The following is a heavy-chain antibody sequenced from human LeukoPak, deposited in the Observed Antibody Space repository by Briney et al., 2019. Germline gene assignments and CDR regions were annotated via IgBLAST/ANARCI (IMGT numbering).Heavy chain of an antibody. V-gene: IGHV4-59*01. CDR1: GGPISTYY. CDR3: ARATSWSYYYMDV. CDR2: IYYTGST. Sequence: SETLSLTCTVSGGPISTYYWSWIRQSPGKESEWIGYIYYTGSTSYNPSLKSRVAISVDTSKNQFSLKLSSVTAADTAVYYCARATSWSYYYMDVWAKGTTVTVSS. J-gene: IGHJ6*03.